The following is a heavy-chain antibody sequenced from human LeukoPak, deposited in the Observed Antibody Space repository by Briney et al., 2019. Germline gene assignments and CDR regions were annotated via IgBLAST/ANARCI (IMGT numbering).Heavy chain of an antibody. V-gene: IGHV3-33*06. CDR3: AKDTAIQFLEPAF. Sequence: GGSLRLSCAASGFTFNTHGMHWVRQAPGKGLEWVAAIWFDGSVKHYSDAVKGRFTISRDNSLNTLYQQMNSLRVEDTAMYYCAKDTAIQFLEPAFWGQGTLVTVSS. D-gene: IGHD3-3*01. CDR2: IWFDGSVK. J-gene: IGHJ4*02. CDR1: GFTFNTHG.